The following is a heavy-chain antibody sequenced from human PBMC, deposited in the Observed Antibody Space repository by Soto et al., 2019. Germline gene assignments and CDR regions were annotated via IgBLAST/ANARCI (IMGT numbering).Heavy chain of an antibody. J-gene: IGHJ4*02. V-gene: IGHV1-8*01. CDR1: GYTFTSYD. CDR3: ARGGVFFFAAPTNPFDY. D-gene: IGHD3-10*01. Sequence: ASVKVSCKASGYTFTSYDINWVRQATGQGLEWMGWMNPNSGNTGYAQKFQGRVTMTRNTSISTAYMELSSLRSEDTAVYYCARGGVFFFAAPTNPFDYWGQGTLVTGSS. CDR2: MNPNSGNT.